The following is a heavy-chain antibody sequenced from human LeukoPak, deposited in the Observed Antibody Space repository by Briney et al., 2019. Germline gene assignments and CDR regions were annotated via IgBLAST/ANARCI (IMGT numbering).Heavy chain of an antibody. CDR3: AGHQVIAALFDY. V-gene: IGHV3-11*01. D-gene: IGHD2-15*01. CDR2: ISSSGNTI. Sequence: GGSLRLSCAASGFTFSDYYMSWIRQAPGKGLEWVSSISSSGNTISYTDSVKGRFTISRDNAKNSLSLQMNNLRAEDTAVYYCAGHQVIAALFDYWGQGTLVTVSS. CDR1: GFTFSDYY. J-gene: IGHJ4*02.